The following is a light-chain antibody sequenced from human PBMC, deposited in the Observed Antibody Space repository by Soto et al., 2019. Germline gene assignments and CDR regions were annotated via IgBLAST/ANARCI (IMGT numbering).Light chain of an antibody. V-gene: IGKV3-11*01. CDR1: QTVSSY. Sequence: EIVLTQSPATLSLSPGDRATLSCRASQTVSSYLAWYQQKPGQAPRLLIYDASSRATGIPARFSGSGSGTDFTLTSNSREPEDFAVYYCQQRSDWPSTFGGGTKVEIK. CDR3: QQRSDWPST. CDR2: DAS. J-gene: IGKJ4*01.